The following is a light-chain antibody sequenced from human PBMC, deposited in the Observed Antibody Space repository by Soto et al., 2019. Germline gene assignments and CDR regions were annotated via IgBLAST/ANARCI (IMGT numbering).Light chain of an antibody. Sequence: QPVLTQPPSVSGAPGQRVTISCTGSSSNIGAGYNVHWYQQPPGTAPKLLIYGNSNRPSGVPDRFSGSKSGTSASLAITGLQAEDEADYYCQSYDSSLSGWVFGGGTKVTVL. CDR1: SSNIGAGYN. CDR3: QSYDSSLSGWV. V-gene: IGLV1-40*01. CDR2: GNS. J-gene: IGLJ3*02.